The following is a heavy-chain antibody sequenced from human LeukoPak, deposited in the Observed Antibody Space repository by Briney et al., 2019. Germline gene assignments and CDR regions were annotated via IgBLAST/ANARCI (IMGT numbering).Heavy chain of an antibody. J-gene: IGHJ4*02. Sequence: GGSLRLSCVASGFTFSFYWMAWVRQAPGKGLEWVANIKQDGSEKYYVDSARGRFTISRDNAENSLYLQMNSLRAEDTAVYYCARDEHQYYSESSGRFDFWGQGVLVTVSS. CDR3: ARDEHQYYSESSGRFDF. D-gene: IGHD3-22*01. V-gene: IGHV3-7*04. CDR2: IKQDGSEK. CDR1: GFTFSFYW.